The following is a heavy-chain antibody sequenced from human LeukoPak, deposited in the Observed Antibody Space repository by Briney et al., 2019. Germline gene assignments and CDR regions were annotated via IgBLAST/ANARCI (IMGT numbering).Heavy chain of an antibody. CDR3: TQYYYDSSGRIGQLFDY. CDR2: IRSKANSYAT. Sequence: GGSLRLSCAASGFTFSGSAMHWVRQASGKGLEWVGRIRSKANSYATAYAASVKGRFTISRDDSKNTAYLQMNSLKTEDTAVYYCTQYYYDSSGRIGQLFDYWGQGTLVTVSS. J-gene: IGHJ4*02. V-gene: IGHV3-73*01. CDR1: GFTFSGSA. D-gene: IGHD3-22*01.